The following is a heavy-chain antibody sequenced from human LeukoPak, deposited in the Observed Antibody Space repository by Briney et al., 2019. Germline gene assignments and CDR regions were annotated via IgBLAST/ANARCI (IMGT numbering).Heavy chain of an antibody. CDR2: IYYSGST. CDR3: ARQPIRYSGSYFDY. J-gene: IGHJ4*02. V-gene: IGHV4-31*03. CDR1: GGSISSGGYY. D-gene: IGHD1-26*01. Sequence: SETLSLTCTVSGGSISSGGYYWSWIRQHPGKGLEWIGYIYYSGSTYYNPSLKSRVTISVDTSKNQFSLKLSSVTAADTAVYYCARQPIRYSGSYFDYWGQRNLVTVSS.